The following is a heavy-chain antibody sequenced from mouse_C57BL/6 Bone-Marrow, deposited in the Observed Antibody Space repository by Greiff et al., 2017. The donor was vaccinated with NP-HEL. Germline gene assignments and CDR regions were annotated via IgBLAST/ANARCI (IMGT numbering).Heavy chain of an antibody. CDR2: INPNNGGT. V-gene: IGHV1-26*01. D-gene: IGHD1-1*01. CDR1: GYTFTDYY. J-gene: IGHJ2*01. CDR3: ATPTVVPYFDY. Sequence: EVQLQQSGPELVKPGASVKISCKASGYTFTDYYMNWVKQSHGKSLEWIGDINPNNGGTSYNQKFKGKATLTVDKSSSTAYMTLRSLTSEDSAVYYCATPTVVPYFDYWGQGTTLTVSS.